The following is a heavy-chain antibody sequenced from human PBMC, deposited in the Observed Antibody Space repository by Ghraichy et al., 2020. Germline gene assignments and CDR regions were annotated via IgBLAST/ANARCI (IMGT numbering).Heavy chain of an antibody. CDR1: GGSFSGYY. CDR2: INHSGST. Sequence: ESLNISCAVYGGSFSGYYWSWIRQPPGKGLEWIGEINHSGSTNYNPSLKSRVTISVDTSKNQFSLKLSSVTAADTAVYYCARAPDYYDSSGRNDYWGQGTLVTVSS. V-gene: IGHV4-34*01. J-gene: IGHJ4*02. D-gene: IGHD3-22*01. CDR3: ARAPDYYDSSGRNDY.